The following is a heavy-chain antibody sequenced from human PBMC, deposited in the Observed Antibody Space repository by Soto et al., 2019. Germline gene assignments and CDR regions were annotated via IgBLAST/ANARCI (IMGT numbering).Heavy chain of an antibody. V-gene: IGHV4-31*03. CDR1: GGSISSGGYY. CDR2: IYYSGST. J-gene: IGHJ5*02. CDR3: ARTSYDSSGTAADP. Sequence: QVQLQESGPGLVKPSQTLSLTCTVSGGSISSGGYYWSWIRQHPGKGLEWIGYIYYSGSTYYNPYLKRRVTISVAPSKNTSSMKLSSVPAADTAAYYCARTSYDSSGTAADPWGQGTLVTVSS. D-gene: IGHD3-22*01.